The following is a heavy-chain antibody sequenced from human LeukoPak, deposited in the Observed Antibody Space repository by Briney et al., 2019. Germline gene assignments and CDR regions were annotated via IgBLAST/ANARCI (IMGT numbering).Heavy chain of an antibody. CDR1: GFTVSSNY. V-gene: IGHV3-66*04. J-gene: IGHJ4*02. D-gene: IGHD3-22*01. Sequence: GGSLRLSCAASGFTVSSNYMSWVRQAPGKGLEWVSVIYSGGSTYYADSVKGRFTISRDNSKNTLYLQMNSLRAEDTAVYYCATHLPTYYDSSGYSSGLFDYWGQGTLVTVSS. CDR2: IYSGGST. CDR3: ATHLPTYYDSSGYSSGLFDY.